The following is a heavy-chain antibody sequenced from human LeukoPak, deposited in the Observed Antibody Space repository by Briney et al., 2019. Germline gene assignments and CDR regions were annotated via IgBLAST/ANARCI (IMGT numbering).Heavy chain of an antibody. V-gene: IGHV6-1*01. CDR3: ARGGRGDYDFWSGPHQHTITKYGMDV. J-gene: IGHJ6*02. CDR2: TYYRSKWYN. Sequence: SQTLSLTCAISGDSVSSNSAAWTWIRQSPSRGLEWLGRTYYRSKWYNDYAVSVKSRITINPDTSKNQFSLQLNYVTPEDTAVYYCARGGRGDYDFWSGPHQHTITKYGMDVWGQGTTVTVSS. D-gene: IGHD3-3*01. CDR1: GDSVSSNSAA.